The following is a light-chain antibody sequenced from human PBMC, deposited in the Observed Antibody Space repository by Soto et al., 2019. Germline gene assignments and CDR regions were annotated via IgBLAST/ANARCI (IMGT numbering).Light chain of an antibody. V-gene: IGKV4-1*01. CDR2: WAS. CDR1: QSVLYSSNNKNY. J-gene: IGKJ1*01. Sequence: DIVMTQSPDSLAVSLGERATINCKSSQSVLYSSNNKNYLAWYQQKPGQPPKLLIYWASTRESGVPDRFSGSGSRTDFTLTISSLQAEDVAVYYCQQYYDAPQTFGQGTKVAIK. CDR3: QQYYDAPQT.